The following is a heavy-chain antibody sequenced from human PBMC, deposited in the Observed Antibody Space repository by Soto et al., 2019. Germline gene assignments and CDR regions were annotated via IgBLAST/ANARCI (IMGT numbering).Heavy chain of an antibody. CDR1: GLTFSSYS. CDR2: IGTAGDT. V-gene: IGHV3-13*04. Sequence: GSLPLSCAGSGLTFSSYSLTWVRQAPGKGLECVSAIGTAGDTYYPGSVKGRFTISRENAKNSLYLQMNSLRAGDTAVYFCARQPRGYSGYDGDGMDVWRQGTTVTVS. D-gene: IGHD5-12*01. CDR3: ARQPRGYSGYDGDGMDV. J-gene: IGHJ6*02.